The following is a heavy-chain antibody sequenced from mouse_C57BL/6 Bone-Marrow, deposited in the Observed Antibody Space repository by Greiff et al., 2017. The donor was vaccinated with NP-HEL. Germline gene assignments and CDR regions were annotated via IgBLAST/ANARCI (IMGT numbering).Heavy chain of an antibody. D-gene: IGHD2-1*01. J-gene: IGHJ2*01. Sequence: VKLQESGAELVKPGASVKMSCKASGYTFTTYPIEWVKQNHGKSLEWIGNFHPYNDDTEYNEKFKNKATLTVEKSSSTVYLELSRLTSDDSSVFYSARGGNHWYYFDYWGQGTTLTVSS. CDR2: FHPYNDDT. CDR1: GYTFTTYP. CDR3: ARGGNHWYYFDY. V-gene: IGHV1-47*01.